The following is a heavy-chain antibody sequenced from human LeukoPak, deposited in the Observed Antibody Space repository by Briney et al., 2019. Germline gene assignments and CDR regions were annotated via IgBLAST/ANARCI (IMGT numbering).Heavy chain of an antibody. V-gene: IGHV3-9*01. CDR2: ISWNSGSI. CDR1: GFTFDDYA. Sequence: GRSLRLSCAASGFTFDDYAMHWVRQAPGKGLEWVSGISWNSGSIGYADSVKGRFTISRHNAKNSLYLQMNSLRAEDTALYYCAKGLGKYYFDYWGQGTLVTVSS. CDR3: AKGLGKYYFDY. D-gene: IGHD5-12*01. J-gene: IGHJ4*02.